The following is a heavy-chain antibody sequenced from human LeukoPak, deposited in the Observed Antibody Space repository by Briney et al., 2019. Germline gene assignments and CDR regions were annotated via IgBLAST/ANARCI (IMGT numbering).Heavy chain of an antibody. D-gene: IGHD5-24*01. CDR2: IDGGNGDT. CDR1: GYNFFKYA. J-gene: IGHJ4*02. CDR3: ARDQSRDIRVDFDY. V-gene: IGHV1-3*01. Sequence: WASVKVSCKTSGYNFFKYAIHWVRQAPGQRFEWMGWIDGGNGDTRFSQKFQDRVSFTRDTFATTVYMELTSLRSEDTAVYYCARDQSRDIRVDFDYRGQGTLVIVSS.